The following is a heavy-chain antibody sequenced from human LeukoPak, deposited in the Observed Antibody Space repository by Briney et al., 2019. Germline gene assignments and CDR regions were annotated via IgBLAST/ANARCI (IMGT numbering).Heavy chain of an antibody. J-gene: IGHJ4*02. Sequence: GRSLRLSCAVSGFTFSSYGMHWVRQAPGKGLEWVAVISYDGSNKYYADSVKGRFTISRDNSKNTLYLQMNSLRAEDTAVYYCAKDTRPDYGDYVFDYWGQGTLVTVSS. CDR2: ISYDGSNK. V-gene: IGHV3-30*18. CDR1: GFTFSSYG. CDR3: AKDTRPDYGDYVFDY. D-gene: IGHD4-17*01.